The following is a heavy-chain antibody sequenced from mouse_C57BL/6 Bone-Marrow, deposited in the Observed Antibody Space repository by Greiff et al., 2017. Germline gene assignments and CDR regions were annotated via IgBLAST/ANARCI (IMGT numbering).Heavy chain of an antibody. CDR1: GFNIKDDY. Sequence: VQLQQSGAELVRPGASVKLSCTASGFNIKDDYMHWVKQRPEQGLEWIGWIDPENGDTEYASKFQGKATITADTSSNTAYLQLSSLTSEDTAVYYCTPCTTVVAPDAMDYWGQGTSVTVSS. V-gene: IGHV14-4*01. CDR3: TPCTTVVAPDAMDY. CDR2: IDPENGDT. D-gene: IGHD1-1*01. J-gene: IGHJ4*01.